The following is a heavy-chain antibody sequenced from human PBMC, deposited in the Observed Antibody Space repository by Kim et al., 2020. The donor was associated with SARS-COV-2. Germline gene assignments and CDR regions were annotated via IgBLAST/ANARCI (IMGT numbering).Heavy chain of an antibody. V-gene: IGHV2-5*02. D-gene: IGHD4-17*01. J-gene: IGHJ4*02. CDR2: IYWDDDK. CDR1: GFSLSTSGVG. CDR3: AHTAEGPDYGGNSDFAY. Sequence: SGPTLVNPTQTLTLTCTFSGFSLSTSGVGVGWIRQPPGKALEWLALIYWDDDKRYSPSLKSRLTITKDTSKNQVVLTMTNMDPVDTATYYCAHTAEGPDYGGNSDFAYWGQGTLVTVSS.